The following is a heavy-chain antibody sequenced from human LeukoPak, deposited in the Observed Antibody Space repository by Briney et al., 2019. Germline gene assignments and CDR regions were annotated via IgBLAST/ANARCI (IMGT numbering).Heavy chain of an antibody. CDR3: ARAVGSGSFQTYYYYMDV. V-gene: IGHV5-51*01. CDR2: IYPGDSDT. D-gene: IGHD3-10*01. CDR1: GYSFTSYW. Sequence: GESLKISCKGSGYSFTSYWIGWVRQMPGKGLEWMGIIYPGDSDTRYSPSFQGQVTISADKSVSTAYLQWSSLKASDTAMYYCARAVGSGSFQTYYYYMDVWGKGTTVTISS. J-gene: IGHJ6*03.